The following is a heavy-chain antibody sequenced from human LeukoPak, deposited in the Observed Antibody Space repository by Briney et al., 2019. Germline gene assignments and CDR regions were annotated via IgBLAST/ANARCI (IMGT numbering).Heavy chain of an antibody. D-gene: IGHD2-15*01. J-gene: IGHJ4*02. CDR3: AREDCSGGSCYGGFDY. Sequence: SQTLSLTCAISGDSVSSKSAAWNWIRQSPSRGLEWLGRTYQRSKWYNDYALSVKSRITINPDTSKKQFSLQLNSVTPEDTAVYYCAREDCSGGSCYGGFDYWGQGTLVTVSS. CDR1: GDSVSSKSAA. V-gene: IGHV6-1*01. CDR2: TYQRSKWYN.